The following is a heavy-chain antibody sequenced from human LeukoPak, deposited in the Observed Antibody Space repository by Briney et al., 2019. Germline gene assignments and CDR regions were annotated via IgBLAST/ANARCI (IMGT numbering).Heavy chain of an antibody. Sequence: ASGKVSCKVSGYTPTELSMHWVRQAPGKGLEWMGGFDPEDGETIYAQKFQGRVTMTEDTSTDTAYMELSSLRSEDTAVYYCATAEIRDDYVWGSYRYVYFDYWGQGTLVTVSS. CDR1: GYTPTELS. V-gene: IGHV1-24*01. CDR3: ATAEIRDDYVWGSYRYVYFDY. J-gene: IGHJ4*02. CDR2: FDPEDGET. D-gene: IGHD3-16*02.